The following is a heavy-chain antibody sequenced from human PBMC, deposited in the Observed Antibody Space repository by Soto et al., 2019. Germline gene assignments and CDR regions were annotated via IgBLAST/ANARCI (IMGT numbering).Heavy chain of an antibody. CDR2: IVVGSGNT. V-gene: IGHV1-58*01. CDR3: AASVRYFDWLSYFDY. J-gene: IGHJ4*02. D-gene: IGHD3-9*01. Sequence: SVKVSCKASGFTFTSSAVQWVRHARGQRLEWIGWIVVGSGNTNYAQKFQERVTITRDMSTSTAYMELSSLRSEDTAVYYCAASVRYFDWLSYFDYWGQGTLVTVS. CDR1: GFTFTSSA.